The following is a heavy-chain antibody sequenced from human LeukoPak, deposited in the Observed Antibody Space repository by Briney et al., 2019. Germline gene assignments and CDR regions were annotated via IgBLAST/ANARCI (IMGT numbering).Heavy chain of an antibody. CDR3: AKDYCGGDCYSDAFDI. CDR2: IRYDGSNK. D-gene: IGHD2-21*02. V-gene: IGHV3-30*02. J-gene: IGHJ3*02. CDR1: GFTFRRYW. Sequence: GGSLRLSCVASGFTFRRYWMTWVRQAPGKKPEWVAFIRYDGSNKYYADSVKGRFTISRDNSKNTLYLQMNSLRAEDTAVYYCAKDYCGGDCYSDAFDIWGQGTMVTVSS.